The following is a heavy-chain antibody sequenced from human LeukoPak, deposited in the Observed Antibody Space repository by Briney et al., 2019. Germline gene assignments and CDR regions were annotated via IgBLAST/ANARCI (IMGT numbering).Heavy chain of an antibody. J-gene: IGHJ4*02. D-gene: IGHD3-3*01. CDR2: ISGSGGST. CDR3: AKGEMYYDFWRKLDY. Sequence: GGSLRLSCAASGFTFSSYAMSWVRQAPGKGLEWVSAISGSGGSTYYADSAKGRFTISRDNSKNTLYLQMNSLRAEDTAVYYCAKGEMYYDFWRKLDYWGQGTLVTVSS. V-gene: IGHV3-23*01. CDR1: GFTFSSYA.